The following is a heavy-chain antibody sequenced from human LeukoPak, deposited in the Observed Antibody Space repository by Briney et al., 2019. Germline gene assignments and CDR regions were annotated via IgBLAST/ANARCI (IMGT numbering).Heavy chain of an antibody. V-gene: IGHV1-46*01. CDR1: GYTFTSYY. CDR3: AREAVQVRAPMDV. D-gene: IGHD1-1*01. J-gene: IGHJ6*03. CDR2: INPSGGST. Sequence: ASVKVSCKASGYTFTSYYMHWVRQAPGQGLEWMGIINPSGGSTSYAQKFQGRVTMTRDMSTSTVYMELSSLRSEDTAVYYCAREAVQVRAPMDVWGKGTTVTVSS.